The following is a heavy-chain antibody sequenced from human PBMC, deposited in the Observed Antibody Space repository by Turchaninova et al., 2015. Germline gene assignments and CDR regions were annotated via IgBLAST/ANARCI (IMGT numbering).Heavy chain of an antibody. CDR1: GGISSTSA. D-gene: IGHD3-22*01. V-gene: IGHV1-69*01. J-gene: IGHJ4*02. Sequence: QVQLVQSGAEVKKPGSSVTVSFKASGGISSTSAISWVRQARGQGREWMGGILPIFGTTNYAQKFQGRVTVTADESTSTAYMELSSLRSEDTAVYYCARGPDSSDYYYFYWGQGTLVTVSS. CDR2: ILPIFGTT. CDR3: ARGPDSSDYYYFY.